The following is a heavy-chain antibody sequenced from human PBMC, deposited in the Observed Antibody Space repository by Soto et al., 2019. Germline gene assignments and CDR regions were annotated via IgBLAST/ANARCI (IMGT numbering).Heavy chain of an antibody. CDR3: ARGTVRDFHNSGSYFDY. V-gene: IGHV1-2*04. D-gene: IGHD1-26*01. CDR2: INPNSGGT. J-gene: IGHJ4*02. Sequence: ASVKVSCKASGYTFTGYYMHWVRQAPGQGLEWMGWINPNSGGTNYAQKFQGWVTMTRDTSISTAYMELSRLRSDDTAVYYCARGTVRDFHNSGSYFDYWGQGTLVTVSS. CDR1: GYTFTGYY.